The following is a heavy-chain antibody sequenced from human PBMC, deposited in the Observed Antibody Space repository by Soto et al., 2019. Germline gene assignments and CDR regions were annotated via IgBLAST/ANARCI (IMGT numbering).Heavy chain of an antibody. D-gene: IGHD5-18*01. V-gene: IGHV4-59*01. Sequence: SETLSLTCTVSGGSISSYYWSWIRQPPGKGLEWIGYIYYSGSTNCNPSLKSRVTISIDTPKNQFSLKLSSVTAADTAVYYCARLARDSYGTYYYYGMDVWGQGTTVTVSS. CDR3: ARLARDSYGTYYYYGMDV. CDR2: IYYSGST. CDR1: GGSISSYY. J-gene: IGHJ6*02.